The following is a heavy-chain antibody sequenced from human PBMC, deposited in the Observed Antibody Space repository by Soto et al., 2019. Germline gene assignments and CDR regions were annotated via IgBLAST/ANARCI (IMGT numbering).Heavy chain of an antibody. CDR3: ARDAVFCSGDNCYQYYFDY. Sequence: EVQLVESGGGLVQPGGSLRLSCAASGFTVSGKYMSWVRQAPGKGLEWVSVIYSGGSTYYADSVKGRFTISSDNSKNTLYLQMNRLRAEDTAVYYCARDAVFCSGDNCYQYYFDYWGQGTLVTVSS. V-gene: IGHV3-66*01. CDR2: IYSGGST. D-gene: IGHD2-15*01. CDR1: GFTVSGKY. J-gene: IGHJ4*02.